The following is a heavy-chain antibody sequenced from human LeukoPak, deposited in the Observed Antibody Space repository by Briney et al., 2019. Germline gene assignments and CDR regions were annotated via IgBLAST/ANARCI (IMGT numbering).Heavy chain of an antibody. Sequence: GEPLKISCKGSGSNFTSNWIGWVRQLPGKGLEGLGIIYPGDSDTRYSPSLQGQVTISADTSISTVYLKCSRITASAPPISYRARRSWEYGPAWFDPWGQGTLVTVSS. D-gene: IGHD1-26*01. CDR2: IYPGDSDT. J-gene: IGHJ5*02. V-gene: IGHV5-51*01. CDR1: GSNFTSNW. CDR3: ARRSWEYGPAWFDP.